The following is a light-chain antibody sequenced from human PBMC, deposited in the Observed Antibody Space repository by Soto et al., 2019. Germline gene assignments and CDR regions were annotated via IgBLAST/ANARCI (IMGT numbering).Light chain of an antibody. Sequence: EIVLTQSPATLSLSPGDTATLSCRASQSVSNFLGWYQQKPGQAPRLLIYDASNRAAGIPDRFSGSGSGTDFTLTISNLEPEDFAVYYCQQYGSSLITFGQGTRLEIK. CDR2: DAS. V-gene: IGKV3-11*01. CDR1: QSVSNF. CDR3: QQYGSSLIT. J-gene: IGKJ5*01.